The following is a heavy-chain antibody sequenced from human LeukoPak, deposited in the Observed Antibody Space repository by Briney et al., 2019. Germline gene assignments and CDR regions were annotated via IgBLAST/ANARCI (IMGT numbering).Heavy chain of an antibody. D-gene: IGHD3-10*01. Sequence: GGSLRLSCAASGFTFSSYAMSWVRQAPGKGLEWVSAISGSGGSTYYADSVKGRFTISRDNSKNTLYLQMNSLRAEDTAVYYCAKGERYYYGSGSYYAIDYWGQGTLVTVSS. CDR3: AKGERYYYGSGSYYAIDY. CDR1: GFTFSSYA. CDR2: ISGSGGST. V-gene: IGHV3-23*01. J-gene: IGHJ4*02.